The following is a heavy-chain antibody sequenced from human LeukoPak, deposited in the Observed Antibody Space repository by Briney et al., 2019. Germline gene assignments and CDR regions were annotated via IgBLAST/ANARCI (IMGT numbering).Heavy chain of an antibody. CDR2: ISYDGSNK. Sequence: GGSLRLSCAASGFTFSSYGMHWVRQAPGKGLEWVAVISYDGSNKYYVDSVKGRFTISRDNSKDTLYLQMNSLRGEDTAVYYCAKAGVGSYSSSWYGDYWGQGTLVTVSS. J-gene: IGHJ4*02. V-gene: IGHV3-30*18. D-gene: IGHD6-13*01. CDR1: GFTFSSYG. CDR3: AKAGVGSYSSSWYGDY.